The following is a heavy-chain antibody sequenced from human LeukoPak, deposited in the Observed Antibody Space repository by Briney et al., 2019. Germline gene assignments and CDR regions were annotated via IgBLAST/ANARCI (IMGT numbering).Heavy chain of an antibody. V-gene: IGHV1-24*01. Sequence: ASVKVSCKVSGYTLTELSMHWVRQAPGKGLEWMGGFDPEDGETIYAQKFQGRVTMTEDTSTDTAYMELSSLRSEDTAVHYCATDPVSNHDYGDTHAFDIWGQGTMVTVSS. CDR3: ATDPVSNHDYGDTHAFDI. CDR1: GYTLTELS. CDR2: FDPEDGET. D-gene: IGHD4-17*01. J-gene: IGHJ3*02.